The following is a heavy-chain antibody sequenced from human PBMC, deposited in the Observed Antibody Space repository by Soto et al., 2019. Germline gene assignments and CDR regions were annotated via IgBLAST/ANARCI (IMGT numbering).Heavy chain of an antibody. V-gene: IGHV3-66*01. J-gene: IGHJ6*04. D-gene: IGHD2-15*01. CDR1: GFTVSSKY. CDR3: ARDDVLCDGGRCYGIPLDV. CDR2: IQSGGTT. Sequence: EVQLVESGGGLVQPGGSLRLSCAASGFTVSSKYMTWVRQAPGKGLEWVSLIQSGGTTYYADSVKGRFTISRDTSENTLHLQMDSLRDEDTAVYYCARDDVLCDGGRCYGIPLDVWVKGTTVTVSS.